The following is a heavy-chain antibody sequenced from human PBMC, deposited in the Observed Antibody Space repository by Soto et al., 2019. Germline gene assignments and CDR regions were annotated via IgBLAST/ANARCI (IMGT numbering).Heavy chain of an antibody. CDR2: IIPIFGTA. V-gene: IGHV1-69*13. J-gene: IGHJ4*02. D-gene: IGHD2-2*02. CDR3: ARGVRGYCSSTSCYTHLGY. Sequence: ASVKVSCKASGGTFSSYAISRVRQAPGQGLEWMGGIIPIFGTANYAQKFQGRVTITADESTSTAYMELSSLRSEDTAVYYCARGVRGYCSSTSCYTHLGYWGQGTLVTVSS. CDR1: GGTFSSYA.